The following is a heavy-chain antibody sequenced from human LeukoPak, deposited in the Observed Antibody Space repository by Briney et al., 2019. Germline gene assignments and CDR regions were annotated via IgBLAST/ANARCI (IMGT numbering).Heavy chain of an antibody. CDR3: ARAGGYGDANWFDP. CDR2: IYYSGST. CDR1: GGSVSSGSYY. D-gene: IGHD4-17*01. Sequence: PSETLSLTCTVSGGSVSSGSYYGSWIRQPPGKGLEWIGYIYYSGSTNYNPSLKSRVTISVDTSKNQFSLKLSSVTAADTAVYYCARAGGYGDANWFDPWGQGTLVTVSS. J-gene: IGHJ5*02. V-gene: IGHV4-61*01.